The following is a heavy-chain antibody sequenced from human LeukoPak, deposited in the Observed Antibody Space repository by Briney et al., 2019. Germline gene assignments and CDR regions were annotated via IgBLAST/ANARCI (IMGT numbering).Heavy chain of an antibody. V-gene: IGHV1-46*01. CDR2: INTNDGGT. D-gene: IGHD3-10*01. Sequence: GASVKVSCKASGYTFTSYYMHWVRQAPRQGLAWMGRINTNDGGTNYAQKFQGRVTMTRDMSTSTVYMELSSLRSEDTAVYYCAREGYGSGTYLDYWGQGTLVTVSS. J-gene: IGHJ4*02. CDR3: AREGYGSGTYLDY. CDR1: GYTFTSYY.